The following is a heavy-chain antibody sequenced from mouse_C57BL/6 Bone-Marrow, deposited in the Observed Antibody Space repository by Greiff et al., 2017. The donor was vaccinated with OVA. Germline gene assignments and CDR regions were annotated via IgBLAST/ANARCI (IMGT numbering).Heavy chain of an antibody. Sequence: EVQLQQSGPVLVKPGASVKMSCKASGYTFTDYYMNWVKQSHGKSLEWIGVINPYNGGTSYNQKFKGKATLTVDKSSSTAYMELNSLTSEDSAVYYCARLRGNYYFDYWGQGTTLTVSS. CDR2: INPYNGGT. D-gene: IGHD2-1*01. CDR1: GYTFTDYY. CDR3: ARLRGNYYFDY. V-gene: IGHV1-19*01. J-gene: IGHJ2*01.